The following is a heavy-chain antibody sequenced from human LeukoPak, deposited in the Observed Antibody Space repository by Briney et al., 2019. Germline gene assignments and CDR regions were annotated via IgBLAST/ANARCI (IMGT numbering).Heavy chain of an antibody. Sequence: GGSLRLSCAASGFTFSSYAMTWVRQAPGRGLEWVSGISGSGGSTYYADSVKGRFTISRDNSKNTVYLQMNSLSADDTALYSCAKHASGWHATDFGYWGQGPLVTVSS. J-gene: IGHJ4*02. V-gene: IGHV3-23*01. CDR3: AKHASGWHATDFGY. D-gene: IGHD6-19*01. CDR2: ISGSGGST. CDR1: GFTFSSYA.